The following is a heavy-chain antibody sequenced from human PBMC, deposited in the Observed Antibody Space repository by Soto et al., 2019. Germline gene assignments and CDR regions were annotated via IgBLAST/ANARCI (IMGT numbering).Heavy chain of an antibody. Sequence: EVQLVESGGGLVQPGGSLRLSCAASGFTFSSYWMHWVRQAPGKGLVWVSRIHSDGGTTTYADSVKGRFTMSRDNAKNTLYLQMNILRAEDTAVYYCARTYGSNSHFDYWGQGTLVTVSS. D-gene: IGHD4-17*01. CDR2: IHSDGGTT. J-gene: IGHJ4*02. CDR3: ARTYGSNSHFDY. V-gene: IGHV3-74*01. CDR1: GFTFSSYW.